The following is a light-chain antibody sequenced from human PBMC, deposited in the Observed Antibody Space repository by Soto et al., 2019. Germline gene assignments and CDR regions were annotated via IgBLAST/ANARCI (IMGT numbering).Light chain of an antibody. J-gene: IGKJ1*01. CDR2: DAS. CDR3: QQLNGSPRT. CDR1: QSISSW. Sequence: EIHMTQSPSTLSAPVGDSVTITCRASQSISSWLVRYQQKPGKAPRLLIYDASTLHSGIPSRFSGSRSGTDYTLTIASLQSEDFATYYCQQLNGSPRTFGQGTKVDIK. V-gene: IGKV1-5*01.